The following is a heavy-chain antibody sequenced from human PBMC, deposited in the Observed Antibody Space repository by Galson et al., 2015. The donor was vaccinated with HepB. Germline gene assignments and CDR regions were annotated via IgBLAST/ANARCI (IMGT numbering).Heavy chain of an antibody. CDR2: ISSSGSTI. V-gene: IGHV3-11*01. Sequence: SLRLSCAASGFTFSDYYMSWIRQAPGKGLEWVSYISSSGSTIYYADSVKGRFTISRDNAKNSLYLQMNSLRAEDTAVYYCARVGSSIAARIMVPGAFDIWAPGTMFPVSS. J-gene: IGHJ3*02. CDR1: GFTFSDYY. D-gene: IGHD6-6*01. CDR3: ARVGSSIAARIMVPGAFDI.